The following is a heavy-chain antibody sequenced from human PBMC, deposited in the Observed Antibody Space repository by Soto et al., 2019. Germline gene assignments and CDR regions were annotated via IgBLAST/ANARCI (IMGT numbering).Heavy chain of an antibody. J-gene: IGHJ5*02. CDR1: GYSISSGYY. Sequence: SETLSLTCAVSGYSISSGYYWGWIRQPPGKGLEWIGSIYHSGSTYYNPSLKSRVTISVDTSKNQFSLKLSSVTAADTAVYYCARVGGGDYYGSGSYYNNWFDPWGQGTLVTVSS. CDR3: ARVGGGDYYGSGSYYNNWFDP. D-gene: IGHD3-10*01. V-gene: IGHV4-38-2*01. CDR2: IYHSGST.